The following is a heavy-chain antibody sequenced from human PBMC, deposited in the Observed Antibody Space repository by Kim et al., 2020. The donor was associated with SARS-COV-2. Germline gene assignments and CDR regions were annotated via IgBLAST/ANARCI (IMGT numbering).Heavy chain of an antibody. CDR1: GGSISSSSYY. V-gene: IGHV4-39*07. CDR2: IYYSGST. D-gene: IGHD3-10*01. J-gene: IGHJ4*02. CDR3: ARGEYYYGSGAWGY. Sequence: SETLSLTCTVSGGSISSSSYYWGWIRQPPGKGLEWIGSIYYSGSTYYNPSLKSRVTISVDTSKNQFSLKLSSVTAADTAVYYCARGEYYYGSGAWGYWGQGTLVTVSS.